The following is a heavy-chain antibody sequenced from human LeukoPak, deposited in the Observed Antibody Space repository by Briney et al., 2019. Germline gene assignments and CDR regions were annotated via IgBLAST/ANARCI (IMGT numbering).Heavy chain of an antibody. V-gene: IGHV3-30*18. Sequence: GGSLRLSCAVSGFTFSNYGMHWVRQAPGKGLEWVAVISYDGSNKYYADSVKGRFTISRDNSKNTLYLQMNSLRAEDTAVYYCAKEAFDSSGSSDYWGQRTLVSVSS. CDR1: GFTFSNYG. D-gene: IGHD3-22*01. J-gene: IGHJ4*02. CDR2: ISYDGSNK. CDR3: AKEAFDSSGSSDY.